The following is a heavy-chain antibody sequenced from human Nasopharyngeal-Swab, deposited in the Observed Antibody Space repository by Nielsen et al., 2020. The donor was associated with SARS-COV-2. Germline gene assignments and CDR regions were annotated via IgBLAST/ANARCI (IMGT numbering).Heavy chain of an antibody. D-gene: IGHD6-13*01. CDR1: GYTFTNYG. V-gene: IGHV1-18*04. CDR2: ISAYNGNT. Sequence: ASVKVSCKASGYTFTNYGISWVRQAPGQGLEWMGWISAYNGNTNYAQKLQGRVTMTTDTSTSTAYMELRSLRSDDTAAYYCARKPGIAAAGTLDYWGQGTLVTVSS. J-gene: IGHJ4*02. CDR3: ARKPGIAAAGTLDY.